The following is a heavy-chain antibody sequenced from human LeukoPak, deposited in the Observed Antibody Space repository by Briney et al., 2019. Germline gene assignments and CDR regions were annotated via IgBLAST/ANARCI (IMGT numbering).Heavy chain of an antibody. J-gene: IGHJ6*02. CDR2: FDPEDGET. CDR1: GYTFTGYY. CDR3: ATATYGSGSYLAEDYYYYGMDV. Sequence: GASVNVPCKASGYTFTGYYMHWVRQAPGKGLEWMGGFDPEDGETIYAQKFQGRVTMTEDTSTDTAYMELSSLRSEDTAVYYCATATYGSGSYLAEDYYYYGMDVWGQGTTVTVSS. V-gene: IGHV1-24*01. D-gene: IGHD3-10*01.